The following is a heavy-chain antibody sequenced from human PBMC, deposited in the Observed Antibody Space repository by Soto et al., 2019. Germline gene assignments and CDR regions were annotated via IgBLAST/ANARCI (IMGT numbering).Heavy chain of an antibody. V-gene: IGHV4-59*01. J-gene: IGHJ6*02. Sequence: LSLTGTVSGGSISSYYWSWIRQPPGKGLEWIGYIYYSGSTNYNPSLKSRVTISVDTSKNQFSLKLSSVTAADTAVYYCARDQEASGGPSYYYYGMDVWGQGTTVTVSS. CDR2: IYYSGST. D-gene: IGHD3-10*01. CDR1: GGSISSYY. CDR3: ARDQEASGGPSYYYYGMDV.